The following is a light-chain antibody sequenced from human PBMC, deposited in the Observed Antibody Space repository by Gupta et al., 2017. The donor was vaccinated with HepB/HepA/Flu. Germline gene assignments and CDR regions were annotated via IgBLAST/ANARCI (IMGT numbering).Light chain of an antibody. CDR3: QQSYSTPRTT. V-gene: IGKV1-39*01. CDR2: AAS. Sequence: DIQMTQSPYSLSASVGDRVTITCRASQSISSYLNWYKQKPGKAPKLLIYAASSLQSGVPSRFIGSGSGTDFTLTISSLQPEDFATYYCQQSYSTPRTTFGQGTRLEIK. CDR1: QSISSY. J-gene: IGKJ5*01.